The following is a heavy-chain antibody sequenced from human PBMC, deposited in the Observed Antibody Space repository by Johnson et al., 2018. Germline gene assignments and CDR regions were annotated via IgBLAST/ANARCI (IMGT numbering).Heavy chain of an antibody. Sequence: QVQLVQSGAEVKKPGSSVKVSCKASGGTFSSYAISWVRQAPGQGLEWMGGIIPIFGTANYAQKFQGRVTITEDESTSTAYMELSSLGSEDTAGDYCAGRNYYGSGSRNLYYYYGMDVWGQGTTVTVSS. CDR3: AGRNYYGSGSRNLYYYYGMDV. J-gene: IGHJ6*02. V-gene: IGHV1-69*12. CDR1: GGTFSSYA. CDR2: IIPIFGTA. D-gene: IGHD3-10*01.